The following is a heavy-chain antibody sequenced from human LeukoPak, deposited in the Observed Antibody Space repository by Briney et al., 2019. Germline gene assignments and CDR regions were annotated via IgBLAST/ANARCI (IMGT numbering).Heavy chain of an antibody. J-gene: IGHJ4*02. D-gene: IGHD2-2*02. Sequence: GGSLRLSCAASGFTFSSYAMSWVRQAPGKGLEWVSAISGSGGSTYYADSVKGRFTISRDNSKNTLYLQMNSLRAEDTAVYYCAKEGICSSTSCYTPNPYWGQGTLGTVSS. V-gene: IGHV3-23*01. CDR2: ISGSGGST. CDR3: AKEGICSSTSCYTPNPY. CDR1: GFTFSSYA.